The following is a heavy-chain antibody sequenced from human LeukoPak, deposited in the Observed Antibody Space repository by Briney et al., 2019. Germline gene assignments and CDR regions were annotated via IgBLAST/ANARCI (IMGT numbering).Heavy chain of an antibody. D-gene: IGHD3-10*01. Sequence: SETLSLTCTVSGGSISSYYWSWIRQPPGKGLEWIGYIYYSGSTNYNPSLKSRVTISVDTSKNQFSLKLSSVTAADTAVYYCARLQRFGELPSPYYYYGMDVWGQGTTVTVSS. CDR2: IYYSGST. V-gene: IGHV4-59*08. J-gene: IGHJ6*02. CDR1: GGSISSYY. CDR3: ARLQRFGELPSPYYYYGMDV.